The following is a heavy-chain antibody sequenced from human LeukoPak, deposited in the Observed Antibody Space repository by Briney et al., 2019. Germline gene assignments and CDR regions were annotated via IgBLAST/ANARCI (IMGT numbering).Heavy chain of an antibody. CDR2: IYYSGST. CDR1: GGSISPYY. Sequence: PSETLSLTCTVSGGSISPYYWSWLRQPPGKGLEWLGDIYYSGSTNYNPSLKSRVTFSVDTSKNQFSLKLSSVTAADTAVYHCARAQSGNEILTGYSGAYYYYYYYVDVWGKGTTVTVSS. CDR3: ARAQSGNEILTGYSGAYYYYYYYVDV. V-gene: IGHV4-59*01. D-gene: IGHD3-9*01. J-gene: IGHJ6*03.